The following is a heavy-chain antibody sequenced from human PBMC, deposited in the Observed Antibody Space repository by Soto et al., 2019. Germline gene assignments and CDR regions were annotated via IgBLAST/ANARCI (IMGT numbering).Heavy chain of an antibody. Sequence: SETLSLTCTVSGGSISSYYWSWIRQPPGKGLEWIGYIYYSGSTNYNPALKSRVTISVDTSKNQFSLKLSSVTAADTAVYYCARDGVGTTGTTQFDYWGQGTLVTVSS. CDR2: IYYSGST. V-gene: IGHV4-59*01. D-gene: IGHD1-1*01. CDR3: ARDGVGTTGTTQFDY. CDR1: GGSISSYY. J-gene: IGHJ4*02.